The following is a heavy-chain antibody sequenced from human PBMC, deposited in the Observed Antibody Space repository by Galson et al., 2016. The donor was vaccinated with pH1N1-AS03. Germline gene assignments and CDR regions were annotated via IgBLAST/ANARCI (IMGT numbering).Heavy chain of an antibody. CDR1: GYIFTDFY. Sequence: SVKVSCKASGYIFTDFYVHWVRQAPGQGLEWMGWINPNNGVTNYAQKFQAWVTMTGDTSISTACMELDGLKSDEPAVYYCARDPRGPCSSATCATTYYFGMDVWGQGTTVIVSS. CDR3: ARDPRGPCSSATCATTYYFGMDV. J-gene: IGHJ6*02. V-gene: IGHV1-2*04. CDR2: INPNNGVT. D-gene: IGHD1-26*01.